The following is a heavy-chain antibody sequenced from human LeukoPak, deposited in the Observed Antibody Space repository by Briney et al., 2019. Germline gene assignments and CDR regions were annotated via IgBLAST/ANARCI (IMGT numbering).Heavy chain of an antibody. Sequence: VASVKVSCKASGYTFTGYYMRWVRQAPGQGLEWMGWINPNSGGTNYAQKFQGRVTMTRDTSIGTVYMELSRLRSDDTAVYYCARDYLENSGVSFDYWGQGTLVTVSS. CDR2: INPNSGGT. CDR1: GYTFTGYY. J-gene: IGHJ4*02. V-gene: IGHV1-2*02. CDR3: ARDYLENSGVSFDY. D-gene: IGHD6-19*01.